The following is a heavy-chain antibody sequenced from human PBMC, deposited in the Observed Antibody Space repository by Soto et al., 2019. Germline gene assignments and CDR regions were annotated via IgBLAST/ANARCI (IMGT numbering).Heavy chain of an antibody. V-gene: IGHV3-30*18. CDR2: ISYDGSKK. J-gene: IGHJ4*02. CDR3: AKGLSVIQERLIDAH. CDR1: GFTLSSYG. D-gene: IGHD5-18*01. Sequence: QVQLVESGGGVVQPGRSLRLSCAVSGFTLSSYGIHWVRQAPGKGLEWVALISYDGSKKYYADSVKGRFTISRDNSKNTLYLQMDSLRAEDTAVYYCAKGLSVIQERLIDAHWGQGTQVTVSS.